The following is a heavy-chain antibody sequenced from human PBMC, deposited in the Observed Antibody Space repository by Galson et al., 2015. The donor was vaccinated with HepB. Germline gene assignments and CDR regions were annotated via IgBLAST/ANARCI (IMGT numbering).Heavy chain of an antibody. D-gene: IGHD6-13*01. CDR3: ARRLSPIAAVVSLSYYYYMDV. CDR2: MNPNSGNT. V-gene: IGHV1-8*01. Sequence: SVKVSCKASGYTFTSYDINWVRQATGQGLEWMGWMNPNSGNTGYAQKFQGRVTMTRNTSISTAYMELSSLRSEDTAVYYCARRLSPIAAVVSLSYYYYMDVWGKGTTVTVSS. CDR1: GYTFTSYD. J-gene: IGHJ6*03.